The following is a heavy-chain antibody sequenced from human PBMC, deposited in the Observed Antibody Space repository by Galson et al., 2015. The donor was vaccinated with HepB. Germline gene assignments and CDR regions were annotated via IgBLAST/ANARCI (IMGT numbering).Heavy chain of an antibody. J-gene: IGHJ2*01. CDR3: VRPRGEGAGDYRNWYFDL. Sequence: SLRLSCAASGFSFSYFPMHWVRQAPGKGLDWVAVISYTGKYTNYADSGKGRFTISRDNSKNALYLEMNTLRVGDTALYYCVRPRGEGAGDYRNWYFDLWGRGTLVTVSS. V-gene: IGHV3-30*04. CDR1: GFSFSYFP. CDR2: ISYTGKYT. D-gene: IGHD4-17*01.